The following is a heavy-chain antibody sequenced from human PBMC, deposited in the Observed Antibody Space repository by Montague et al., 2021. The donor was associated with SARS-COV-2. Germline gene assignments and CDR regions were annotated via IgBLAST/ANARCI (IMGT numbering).Heavy chain of an antibody. Sequence: SETLSLTCTVSGGSISSSSYYWGWIRQPPGKGLEWIGSIYYSGSTYYNPSLKSRVTISVDTSKNQFSLKLSYVTAADTAVYYCARVGRQQLVRLSGIDVWGQGTTVTVSS. CDR2: IYYSGST. CDR3: ARVGRQQLVRLSGIDV. V-gene: IGHV4-39*07. J-gene: IGHJ6*02. D-gene: IGHD6-13*01. CDR1: GGSISSSSYY.